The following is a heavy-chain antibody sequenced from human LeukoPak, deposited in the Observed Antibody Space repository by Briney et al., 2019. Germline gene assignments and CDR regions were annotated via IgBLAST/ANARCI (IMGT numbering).Heavy chain of an antibody. D-gene: IGHD1-26*01. CDR1: GGSISSGDYY. Sequence: SQTLSLTCTVSGGSISSGDYYWSWIRLPPGKGLEWIGYIYYSGITYYNPSLKSRVTISVDTSKNHFSLKLSSVTAADTAVYYCASLGSGSYGMDVWGQGPRSPSP. CDR2: IYYSGIT. J-gene: IGHJ6*02. CDR3: ASLGSGSYGMDV. V-gene: IGHV4-30-4*01.